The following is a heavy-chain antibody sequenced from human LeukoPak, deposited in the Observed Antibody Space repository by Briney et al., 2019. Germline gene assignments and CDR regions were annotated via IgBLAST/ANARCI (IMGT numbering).Heavy chain of an antibody. V-gene: IGHV1-18*04. Sequence: ASVMVSCKASGYTYTNHGITWVRQAPGQGLEWMGWISAYNRDTRYAQNFLGRVTLITESSTNTAYMELRSLRSDDTAVYYCARDLPKPTGWCHYFASWGQGTLVTVSA. D-gene: IGHD6-19*01. CDR3: ARDLPKPTGWCHYFAS. CDR1: GYTYTNHG. J-gene: IGHJ4*02. CDR2: ISAYNRDT.